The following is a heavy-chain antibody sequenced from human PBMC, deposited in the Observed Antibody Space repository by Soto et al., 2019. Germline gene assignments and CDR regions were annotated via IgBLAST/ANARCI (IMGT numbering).Heavy chain of an antibody. CDR3: AKGGLSGYASDYYGMDV. CDR2: ISGSGGST. D-gene: IGHD5-12*01. Sequence: EVQLLESGGGLVQPGGSLRLSCAASGFTFSSYAMSWVRQAPGKGLEWVSAISGSGGSTYYADSVKGRFTISRDNSKNTLHLQMNSLRAEDTAVYYCAKGGLSGYASDYYGMDVWGQGPTVTVSS. J-gene: IGHJ6*02. CDR1: GFTFSSYA. V-gene: IGHV3-23*01.